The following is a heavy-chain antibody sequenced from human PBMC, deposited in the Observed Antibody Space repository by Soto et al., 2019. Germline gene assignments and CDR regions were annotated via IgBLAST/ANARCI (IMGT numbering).Heavy chain of an antibody. V-gene: IGHV3-21*02. Sequence: EVQLVESGGGLVKPGGSLRLSCVASGFTLSSYSMNWVRQAPGKGLEWVSSITNNGAFRYYADSLKGRFTISRDNAKNSLYLQMNSLRPEDSAVYYCARVGSFDSSDSFHGDFWGPGTQVAVSS. D-gene: IGHD3-22*01. J-gene: IGHJ4*02. CDR1: GFTLSSYS. CDR2: ITNNGAFR. CDR3: ARVGSFDSSDSFHGDF.